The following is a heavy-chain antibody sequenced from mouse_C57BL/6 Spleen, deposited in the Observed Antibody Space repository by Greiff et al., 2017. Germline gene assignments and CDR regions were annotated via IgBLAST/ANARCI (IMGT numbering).Heavy chain of an antibody. CDR3: ARLHGYEGAMDY. V-gene: IGHV1-52*01. D-gene: IGHD2-2*01. Sequence: QVQLQQPGAELVRPGSSVKLSCKASGYTFTNYWMHWVKQRPIQGLEWIGNIDPSDSETHYNQKFKDKATLTVDKSSSTAYMQLSSLTSEDSAVYYCARLHGYEGAMDYWGQGTSVTVSS. J-gene: IGHJ4*01. CDR2: IDPSDSET. CDR1: GYTFTNYW.